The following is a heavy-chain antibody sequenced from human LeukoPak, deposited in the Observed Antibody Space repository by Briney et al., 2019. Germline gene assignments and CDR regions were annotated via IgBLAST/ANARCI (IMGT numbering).Heavy chain of an antibody. J-gene: IGHJ6*03. CDR1: GGTFSSYA. CDR2: IIPIFGTA. V-gene: IGHV1-69*06. CDR3: ARTAIKGPYYYMDV. Sequence: SVKVSCKASGGTFSSYAISWVRQAPGQGLEWMGRIIPIFGTANYAQKFQGRVTITADKSTSTAYMELSSLRSEDAAVYYCARTAIKGPYYYMDVWGKGTTVTVSS.